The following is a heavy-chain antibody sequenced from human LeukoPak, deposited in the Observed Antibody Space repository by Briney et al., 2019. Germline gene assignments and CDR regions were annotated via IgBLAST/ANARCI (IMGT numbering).Heavy chain of an antibody. CDR1: GFTVSSNY. D-gene: IGHD4-11*01. Sequence: GGSLRLSCAASGFTVSSNYMSWVRQAPGKGLEWVSVIYSGGSTYYADSVKGRFTISRDNSKNTLNLQMNSLRAEDTAVYYCARAGTTGDFDYWGQGTLVTVSS. CDR3: ARAGTTGDFDY. V-gene: IGHV3-53*01. J-gene: IGHJ4*02. CDR2: IYSGGST.